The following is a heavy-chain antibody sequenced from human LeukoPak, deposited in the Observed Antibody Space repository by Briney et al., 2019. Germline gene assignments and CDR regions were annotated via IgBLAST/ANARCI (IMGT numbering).Heavy chain of an antibody. CDR3: ARDLGYCSGGSCYGVDY. J-gene: IGHJ4*02. CDR1: GGTFSSYA. V-gene: IGHV1-69*13. D-gene: IGHD2-15*01. Sequence: ASVKVSCKASGGTFSSYAISWVRQAPGQGLKWMGGIIPIFGTANYAQKFQGRVTITADESTSTAYMELSSLRSEDTAVYYCARDLGYCSGGSCYGVDYWGQGTLVTVSS. CDR2: IIPIFGTA.